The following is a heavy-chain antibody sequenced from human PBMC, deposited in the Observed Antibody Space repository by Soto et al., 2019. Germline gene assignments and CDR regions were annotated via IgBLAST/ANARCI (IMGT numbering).Heavy chain of an antibody. J-gene: IGHJ5*02. Sequence: QVQLVQSGAEVKKPGSSVKVSCKASGGTFSDYGIHWVRQAPGQGLEWMGGIIPIFGTPNYAQKFQGRVTITADESTSTAYMELSSLRSEDTAVYYCARGWDHYDSSGLLTWFDPWGQGAPVTVSS. CDR2: IIPIFGTP. CDR1: GGTFSDYG. CDR3: ARGWDHYDSSGLLTWFDP. V-gene: IGHV1-69*01. D-gene: IGHD3-22*01.